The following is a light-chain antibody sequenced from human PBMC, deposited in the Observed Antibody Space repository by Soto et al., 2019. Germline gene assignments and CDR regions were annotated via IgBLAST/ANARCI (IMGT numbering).Light chain of an antibody. CDR3: ASWDDSLNGPV. CDR2: TNT. V-gene: IGLV1-44*01. J-gene: IGLJ1*01. CDR1: SSNVGGNP. Sequence: QSVLAQPPSASGTPGQRVTISCSGSSSNVGGNPVNWYQHVPTTAPTLLIYTNTQRPSGVPDRFSGSKSGTSASLAISGLQSEDEADYYCASWDDSLNGPVFGTGTKVTV.